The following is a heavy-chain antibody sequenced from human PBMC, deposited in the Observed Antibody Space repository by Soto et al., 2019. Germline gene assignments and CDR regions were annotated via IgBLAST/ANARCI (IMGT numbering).Heavy chain of an antibody. D-gene: IGHD5-12*01. CDR1: GYTFTKYW. V-gene: IGHV5-51*01. CDR3: ARQNYGGYGGYHTAFDT. Sequence: GESLKISCQGSGYTFTKYWVGWVRQRPGKGLDWMGNIYPGDSDVKYSPSFQGQVTISVDKSISTAYLHWNSLKASDTAAYYCARQNYGGYGGYHTAFDTWGQRTLVTVSS. CDR2: IYPGDSDV. J-gene: IGHJ4*02.